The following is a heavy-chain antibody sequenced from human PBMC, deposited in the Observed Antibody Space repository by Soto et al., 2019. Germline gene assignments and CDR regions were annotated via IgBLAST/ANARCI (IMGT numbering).Heavy chain of an antibody. CDR3: ARKRVAVRTGGFDY. V-gene: IGHV4-34*01. Sequence: QVQLQQWGAGLLKPSETLSLTCAVYGGSFSGYYWSWIRQPPGKGLEWIGEINHSGSTNYNPSLKRRVTISVDTSKNQFSLKLSSVTAADTAVYYCARKRVAVRTGGFDYWGQGTLVTVSS. CDR1: GGSFSGYY. D-gene: IGHD6-19*01. J-gene: IGHJ4*02. CDR2: INHSGST.